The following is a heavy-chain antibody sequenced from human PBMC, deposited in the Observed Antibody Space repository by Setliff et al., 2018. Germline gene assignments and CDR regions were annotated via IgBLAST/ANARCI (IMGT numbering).Heavy chain of an antibody. Sequence: PSETLSLTCAVSGGSLNSGSYYWSWIRQSTERGLEWLGRLHTSGSTTYNPALNSRVTISVDTSTNQFSLRLTSLTAADTAVYFCARDNTILGATDHWGQGIQVTVSS. CDR1: GGSLNSGSYY. J-gene: IGHJ5*02. D-gene: IGHD1-26*01. CDR3: ARDNTILGATDH. CDR2: LHTSGST. V-gene: IGHV4-61*02.